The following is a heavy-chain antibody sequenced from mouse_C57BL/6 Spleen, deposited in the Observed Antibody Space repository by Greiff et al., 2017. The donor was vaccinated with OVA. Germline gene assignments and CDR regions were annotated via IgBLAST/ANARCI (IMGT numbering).Heavy chain of an antibody. Sequence: QVQLQQSGAELARPGASVKLSCKASGYTFTSYGISWVKQRTGQGLEWIGEIYPKSGNTYYNEKFKGKAALTADKSSSTAYMELRSLTSEDSAVYFCASTGPAWLAYWGQGTLVTVSA. CDR1: GYTFTSYG. CDR2: IYPKSGNT. D-gene: IGHD1-1*01. V-gene: IGHV1-81*01. J-gene: IGHJ3*01. CDR3: ASTGPAWLAY.